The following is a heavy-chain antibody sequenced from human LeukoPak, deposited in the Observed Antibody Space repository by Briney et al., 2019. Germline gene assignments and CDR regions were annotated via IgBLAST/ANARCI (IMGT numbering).Heavy chain of an antibody. Sequence: PGGSLRLSCAASGFTVSSNYMSWVRQAPGKGLEWVSVIYSGGSTYYADSVKGRFTISRDNAKNSLYLQMNSLRAEDTAVYYCARLAPGKVGATSDYWGQGTLVTVSS. CDR1: GFTVSSNY. CDR3: ARLAPGKVGATSDY. V-gene: IGHV3-66*04. J-gene: IGHJ4*02. D-gene: IGHD1-26*01. CDR2: IYSGGST.